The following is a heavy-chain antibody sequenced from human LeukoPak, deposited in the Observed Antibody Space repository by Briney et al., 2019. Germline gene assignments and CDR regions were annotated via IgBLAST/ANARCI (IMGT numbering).Heavy chain of an antibody. Sequence: PGGSLRLSCAASGFTFDDYAMHWVRQAPGKGLEWVSLISGDGGSTYYADSAKGRFTISRDNSKNSLYLQVNSLRTEDTALYYCAKDIAPFEQQLVLFDYWGQGTLVTVSS. CDR1: GFTFDDYA. V-gene: IGHV3-43*02. D-gene: IGHD6-6*01. CDR3: AKDIAPFEQQLVLFDY. J-gene: IGHJ4*02. CDR2: ISGDGGST.